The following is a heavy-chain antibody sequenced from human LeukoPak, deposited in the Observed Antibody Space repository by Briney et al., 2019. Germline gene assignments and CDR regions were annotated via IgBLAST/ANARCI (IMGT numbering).Heavy chain of an antibody. CDR2: IKQDGSEK. CDR1: GFTFSSYW. Sequence: GGSLRLSCAASGFTFSSYWMSWVRQAPGKGLEWLANIKQDGSEKYYVDSVKGRFTISRDNAKNSLYLQMNSLRAEDTAVYYCARYSGSYFDAFDIWGQGTMVTVSS. D-gene: IGHD1-26*01. J-gene: IGHJ3*02. CDR3: ARYSGSYFDAFDI. V-gene: IGHV3-7*01.